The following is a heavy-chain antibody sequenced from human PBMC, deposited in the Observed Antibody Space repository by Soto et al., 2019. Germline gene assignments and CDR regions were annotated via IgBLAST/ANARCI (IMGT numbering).Heavy chain of an antibody. CDR1: GGSISRYY. CDR2: AYYSGDT. V-gene: IGHV4-59*01. Sequence: SETLSLTCSVSGGSISRYYWSWIRRPPGKGLEWIGYAYYSGDTGYNPSLQSRVTMAVDTSKNQVSLKLTSVTAADTAVYYCARDRSTYGGGGTGEVKENWFDPWGQGALVTVSS. J-gene: IGHJ5*02. D-gene: IGHD2-8*01. CDR3: ARDRSTYGGGGTGEVKENWFDP.